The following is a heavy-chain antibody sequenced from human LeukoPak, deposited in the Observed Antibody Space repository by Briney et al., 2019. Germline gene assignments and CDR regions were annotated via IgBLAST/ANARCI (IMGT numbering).Heavy chain of an antibody. CDR1: GFTFSSYA. Sequence: GGSLRLSCAASGFTFSSYAMSWVRQAPGKGLEWVSAISGSGGSTYYADSVKGRFTISRDNSKNTLYLQMNSLRAEDTAVYYCAKARELDILTGYYWGFDYWGQGTLVTVSS. CDR2: ISGSGGST. J-gene: IGHJ4*02. D-gene: IGHD3-9*01. CDR3: AKARELDILTGYYWGFDY. V-gene: IGHV3-23*01.